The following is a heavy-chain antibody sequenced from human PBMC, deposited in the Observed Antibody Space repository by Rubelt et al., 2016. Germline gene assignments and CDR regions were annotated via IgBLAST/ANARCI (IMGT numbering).Heavy chain of an antibody. CDR3: ARLVNLRGVSNLYFDY. D-gene: IGHD3-10*01. J-gene: IGHJ4*02. CDR2: IYYSGST. CDR1: GGSITSSSYY. Sequence: QLQLQESGPGLVKPSETLSLTCTVSGGSITSSSYYWGWIRQPPGKGLEWIGSIYYSGSTYYNPSLKSRVTISVDTSKNQFPRGLTSVTAADTAVYYCARLVNLRGVSNLYFDYWGQGTLVTVSS. V-gene: IGHV4-39*01.